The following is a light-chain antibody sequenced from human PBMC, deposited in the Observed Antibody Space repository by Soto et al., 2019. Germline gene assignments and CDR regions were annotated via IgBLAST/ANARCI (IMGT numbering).Light chain of an antibody. J-gene: IGKJ2*01. CDR3: QHHNF. Sequence: DIQLTQSPSTLSASVGDRVTITCRASQTFSSWLAWYQQKPGKAPKLLIYDASALQSGVSSRFSGSGSGTEFTLRLSSLQPDDFATHFCQHHNFFGHGTKLEIK. CDR1: QTFSSW. CDR2: DAS. V-gene: IGKV1-5*01.